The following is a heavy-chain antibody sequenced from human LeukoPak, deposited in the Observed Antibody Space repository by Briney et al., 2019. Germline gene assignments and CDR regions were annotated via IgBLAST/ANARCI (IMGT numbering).Heavy chain of an antibody. D-gene: IGHD3-22*01. Sequence: ASVKVSCKASGYTFTGYYMHWVRQAPGQGLEWMGWINPNSGGTNYAQKFQGRVPMTRDTSISTAYMELSRLRSDDTAVYYCARRGIYYYDSSGYYCDAFDIWGQGTMVTVSS. CDR3: ARRGIYYYDSSGYYCDAFDI. CDR2: INPNSGGT. CDR1: GYTFTGYY. J-gene: IGHJ3*02. V-gene: IGHV1-2*02.